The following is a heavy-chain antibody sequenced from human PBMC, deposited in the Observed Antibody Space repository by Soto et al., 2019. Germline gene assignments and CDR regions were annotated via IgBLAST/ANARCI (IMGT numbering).Heavy chain of an antibody. CDR2: IRSQIDGGTT. J-gene: IGHJ4*02. CDR1: GFAFTNAW. Sequence: TGGSLRLSCAASGFAFTNAWMTWVRQAPGKALEWVGRIRSQIDGGTTDYAAPVKGRFTISRDDSKNTLYLQMNSLKTEDTAVYYCTTVAYGEYVSDYWGQGTLVTVSS. CDR3: TTVAYGEYVSDY. D-gene: IGHD4-17*01. V-gene: IGHV3-15*01.